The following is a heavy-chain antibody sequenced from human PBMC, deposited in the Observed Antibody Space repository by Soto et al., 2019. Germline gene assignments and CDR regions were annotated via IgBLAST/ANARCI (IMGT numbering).Heavy chain of an antibody. CDR3: ARGVSLILAAQVDAPDNYYFDS. V-gene: IGHV4-34*01. J-gene: IGHJ4*02. CDR2: INNSGSS. Sequence: QVQLQQWGAGLLKPSETLSLTCAVYGGSFSGYYWSWIRQPPGKGLEWIGEINNSGSSNQNPSLKSRVTISVDTSKNQFSLKLKSVTAADTGVYYCARGVSLILAAQVDAPDNYYFDSWGQGTLLTVSS. D-gene: IGHD1-1*01. CDR1: GGSFSGYY.